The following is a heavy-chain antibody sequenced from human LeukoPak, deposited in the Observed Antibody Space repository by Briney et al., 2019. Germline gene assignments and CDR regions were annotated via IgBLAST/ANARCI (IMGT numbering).Heavy chain of an antibody. Sequence: SETLSLTCAISSGSFCGHYWSWVRHSPGKGLEWIGEIDHRGNTTYNPSLNSRITISVDTSKNHFSLRLTSVTAADTAIYYCATNRVEYWGRGTLVTVSS. V-gene: IGHV4-34*01. CDR1: SGSFCGHY. J-gene: IGHJ4*02. CDR2: IDHRGNT. CDR3: ATNRVEY.